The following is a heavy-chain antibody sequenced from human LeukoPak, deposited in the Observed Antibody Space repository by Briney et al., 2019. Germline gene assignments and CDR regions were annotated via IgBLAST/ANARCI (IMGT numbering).Heavy chain of an antibody. J-gene: IGHJ5*02. CDR1: GFTFSSYG. CDR3: ARDSGEIYGNWFDP. CDR2: IWYDGSNK. V-gene: IGHV3-33*01. D-gene: IGHD3-10*01. Sequence: PGGSLRLSCAASGFTFSSYGMHWVRQAPGKGLEWVAVIWYDGSNKYYADSVKGRFTISRDNSKNTLYLQMNSLRAEDTAVYYCARDSGEIYGNWFDPWGQGTLVTVSS.